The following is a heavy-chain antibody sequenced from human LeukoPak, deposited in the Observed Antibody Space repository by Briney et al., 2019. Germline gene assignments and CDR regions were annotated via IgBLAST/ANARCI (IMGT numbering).Heavy chain of an antibody. CDR3: ARWQYTISSGWFDP. Sequence: TSETLSLTCSVSGGSISSSSYYWGWIRQPPGKGLEWIGSIHYSGSTHYNPSLKSRVTISVDTSKIQFSLRLSSVTAADTAVYYCARWQYTISSGWFDPWGQGTLVTVSS. D-gene: IGHD6-6*01. J-gene: IGHJ5*02. V-gene: IGHV4-39*01. CDR1: GGSISSSSYY. CDR2: IHYSGST.